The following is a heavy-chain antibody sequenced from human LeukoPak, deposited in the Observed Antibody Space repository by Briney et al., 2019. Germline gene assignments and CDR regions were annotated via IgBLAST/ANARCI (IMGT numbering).Heavy chain of an antibody. D-gene: IGHD3-10*01. CDR2: IYHSGST. CDR3: ARGRGLVSEIWSSYNFFDY. Sequence: PSETLSLTCAVSGGSISSGGYSWSWIRQPPGKGLEWIGYIYHSGSTYYNPSLRSRVTISLYTSKTQFSLRLTSVTAADTAVYFCARGRGLVSEIWSSYNFFDYWGQGTLVTVSS. J-gene: IGHJ4*02. CDR1: GGSISSGGYS. V-gene: IGHV4-30-2*01.